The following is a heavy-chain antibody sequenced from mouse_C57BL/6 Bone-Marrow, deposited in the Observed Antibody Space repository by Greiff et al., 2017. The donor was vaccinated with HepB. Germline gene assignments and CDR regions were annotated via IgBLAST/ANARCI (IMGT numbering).Heavy chain of an antibody. J-gene: IGHJ1*03. D-gene: IGHD1-1*01. CDR2: IYPRSGNT. CDR3: ALHISTVEWYFDV. Sequence: QVQLQQSGAELARPGASVKLSCKASGYTFTSYGISWVKQRTGQGLEWIGEIYPRSGNTYYNEKFKGKATLTADKSSSTAYMELRSLTSEDSAVYFFALHISTVEWYFDVWGTGTTVTVSS. CDR1: GYTFTSYG. V-gene: IGHV1-81*01.